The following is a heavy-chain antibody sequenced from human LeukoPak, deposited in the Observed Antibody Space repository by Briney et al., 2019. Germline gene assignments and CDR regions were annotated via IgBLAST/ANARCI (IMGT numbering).Heavy chain of an antibody. Sequence: SQTLSLTCAVYGGSFSGYYWSWIRQPPAKGLEWVGEINHSGSTNYNPSPKSRVTISVDTSKNQFSLKLSSVTAADTAVYYCARCCSGGSCYPNNWFDPWGQGTLVTVSS. D-gene: IGHD2-15*01. J-gene: IGHJ5*02. V-gene: IGHV4-34*01. CDR2: INHSGST. CDR1: GGSFSGYY. CDR3: ARCCSGGSCYPNNWFDP.